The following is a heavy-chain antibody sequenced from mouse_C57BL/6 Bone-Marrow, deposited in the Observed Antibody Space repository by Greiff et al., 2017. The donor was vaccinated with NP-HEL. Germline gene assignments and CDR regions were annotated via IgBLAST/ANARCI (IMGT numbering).Heavy chain of an antibody. D-gene: IGHD2-5*01. CDR2: IDPEDGET. CDR3: ARRGSNYGGSFDY. CDR1: GFNIKDYY. Sequence: EVKLMESGAELVKPGASVKLSCTASGFNIKDYYMHWVKQRTEQGLEWIGRIDPEDGETKYAPKFPGKATITADTSSNTAYLQLSSLTSEDTAVYYCARRGSNYGGSFDYWGQGTTLTVSS. V-gene: IGHV14-2*01. J-gene: IGHJ2*01.